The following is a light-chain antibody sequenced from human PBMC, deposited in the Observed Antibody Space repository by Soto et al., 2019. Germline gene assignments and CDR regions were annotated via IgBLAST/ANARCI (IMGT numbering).Light chain of an antibody. CDR3: SSYTGSSTLYV. CDR1: SSDVGGYNY. V-gene: IGLV2-14*01. CDR2: EVT. Sequence: QSVLTQPASVSGSPGQSITISCTGTSSDVGGYNYVSWYQQHPGKAPKLMIYEVTYRPSGVSNRFSGSKSGNTASLTISGLQAEDEAEYYCSSYTGSSTLYVFGTGTRSPS. J-gene: IGLJ1*01.